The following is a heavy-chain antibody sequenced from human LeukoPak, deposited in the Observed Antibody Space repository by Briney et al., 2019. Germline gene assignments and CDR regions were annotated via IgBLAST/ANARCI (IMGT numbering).Heavy chain of an antibody. V-gene: IGHV3-15*01. CDR1: GFTFSNAW. Sequence: AGGSLRLSCAASGFTFSNAWMSWVRQAPGKGLEWVGRIKSKTDGGTTDYAAPVKGRFTISRDDSKNTLYLQMNSLRAEDTAVYYCAREHIVVVTATFDYWGQGTLVTVSS. D-gene: IGHD2-21*02. CDR3: AREHIVVVTATFDY. J-gene: IGHJ4*02. CDR2: IKSKTDGGTT.